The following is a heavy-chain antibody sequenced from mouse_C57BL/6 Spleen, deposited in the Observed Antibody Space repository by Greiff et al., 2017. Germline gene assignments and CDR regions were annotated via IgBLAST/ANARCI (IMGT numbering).Heavy chain of an antibody. CDR3: ARSYYGSSSYFDY. V-gene: IGHV1-54*01. J-gene: IGHJ2*01. CDR1: GYAFTNYL. Sequence: QVQLQQSGAELVRPGTSVKVSCKASGYAFTNYLIEWVKQRPGQGLEWIGVINPGSGGTNYNEKFKGKATLTAEKSSSTAYMQLSSLTYEDSAVYFCARSYYGSSSYFDYWGQGTTLTVSS. D-gene: IGHD1-1*01. CDR2: INPGSGGT.